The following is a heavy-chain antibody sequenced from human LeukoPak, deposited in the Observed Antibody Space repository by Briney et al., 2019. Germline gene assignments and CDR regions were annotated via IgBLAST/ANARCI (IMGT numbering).Heavy chain of an antibody. J-gene: IGHJ4*02. CDR1: GFTFSDYF. Sequence: KSGGSLRLSCAASGFTFSDYFMTWIRQAPGKGLEWVSYISGSGSNKYYADSVKGRFTISRDNAKNSLYLQMNSLRVEDTAVYYCATSQSSVAGIVGDWGQGTLVTVSS. CDR2: ISGSGSNK. D-gene: IGHD6-19*01. V-gene: IGHV3-11*04. CDR3: ATSQSSVAGIVGD.